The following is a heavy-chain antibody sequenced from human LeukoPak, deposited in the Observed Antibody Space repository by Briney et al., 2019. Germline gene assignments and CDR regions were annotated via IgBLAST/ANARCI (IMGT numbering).Heavy chain of an antibody. CDR3: ARLRSVGATFPHPADY. CDR1: GGTFSSYA. Sequence: SVKVSCKASGGTFSSYAISWVRQAPGQGLEWKGGIIPIFGTANYAQKFQGRVTITADESTSTAYMELSSLRSEDTAVYYCARLRSVGATFPHPADYWGQGTLVTVSS. CDR2: IIPIFGTA. D-gene: IGHD1-26*01. V-gene: IGHV1-69*13. J-gene: IGHJ4*02.